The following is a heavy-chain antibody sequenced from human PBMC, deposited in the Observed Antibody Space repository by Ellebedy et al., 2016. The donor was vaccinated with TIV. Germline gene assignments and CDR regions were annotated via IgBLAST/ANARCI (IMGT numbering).Heavy chain of an antibody. CDR3: ARDRRGSYDY. V-gene: IGHV4-59*01. Sequence: MPSETLSLTCTGSGASISTSYWSWIRQTPGKGLEWIGYISNTGRTNYNPSLQSRVTISVDTSRNQLSLKLTSVTAADTAVYYCARDRRGSYDYWGQGTLITVSS. CDR2: ISNTGRT. J-gene: IGHJ4*02. D-gene: IGHD3-10*01. CDR1: GASISTSY.